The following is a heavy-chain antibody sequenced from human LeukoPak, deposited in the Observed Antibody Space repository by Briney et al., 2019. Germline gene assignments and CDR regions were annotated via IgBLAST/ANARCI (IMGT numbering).Heavy chain of an antibody. Sequence: AGGSLRLSCVGSGFTFSNAWMTWVRQAPGKGLEWVARIKTEDDGGTIDYAASVEGRFTISRDDSKSTLYLQMNTLKTEDTAVYSCSTLGYCTRIRCRSRNFIDVWGKGTTVTVSS. CDR3: STLGYCTRIRCRSRNFIDV. D-gene: IGHD2-8*01. V-gene: IGHV3-15*01. CDR1: GFTFSNAW. CDR2: IKTEDDGGTI. J-gene: IGHJ6*03.